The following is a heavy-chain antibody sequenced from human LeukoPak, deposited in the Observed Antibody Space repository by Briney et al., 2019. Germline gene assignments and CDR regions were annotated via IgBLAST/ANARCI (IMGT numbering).Heavy chain of an antibody. CDR3: AREGPNDAFDI. CDR1: GFTFSSYS. Sequence: GGSLRLSCAASGFTFSSYSMNWVRQAPGKGLEWVSYISSSSSTIYYADSVKGRFTISRDNAKNSLYLQMNSLRAEVTAVYYCAREGPNDAFDIWGQGTMVTVSS. V-gene: IGHV3-48*01. CDR2: ISSSSSTI. J-gene: IGHJ3*02.